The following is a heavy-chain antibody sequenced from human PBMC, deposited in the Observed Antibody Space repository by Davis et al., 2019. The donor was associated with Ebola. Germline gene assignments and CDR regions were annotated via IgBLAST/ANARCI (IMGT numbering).Heavy chain of an antibody. J-gene: IGHJ6*02. D-gene: IGHD5-18*01. CDR2: INSDGSST. V-gene: IGHV3-74*01. CDR1: GFTFSSYW. Sequence: PGGSLRLSCAASGFTFSSYWMHWVRQAPGKGLVWVSRINSDGSSTSYADSVKGRFTISRDNAKNTLYLQMNSLRAEDTAVYYCARARGYSYGYGYYYYGMDVWGQGTTVTVSS. CDR3: ARARGYSYGYGYYYYGMDV.